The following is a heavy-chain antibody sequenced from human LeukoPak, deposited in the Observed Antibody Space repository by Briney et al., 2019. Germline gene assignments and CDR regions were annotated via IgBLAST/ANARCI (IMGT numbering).Heavy chain of an antibody. D-gene: IGHD1-1*01. CDR2: IIPIFGTA. CDR1: GGTFSSYA. Sequence: SVKVSCKASGGTFSSYAISWVRQAPGQGLEWMGGIIPIFGTANYAQKFQGRVTITADKSTSTAYMELSSLRSEDTAVYYCARDLNPPNWNDWNDAFDIWGQGTMVTVSS. CDR3: ARDLNPPNWNDWNDAFDI. J-gene: IGHJ3*02. V-gene: IGHV1-69*06.